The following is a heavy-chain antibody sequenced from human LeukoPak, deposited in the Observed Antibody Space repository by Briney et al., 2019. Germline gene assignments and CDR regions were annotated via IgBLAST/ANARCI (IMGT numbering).Heavy chain of an antibody. CDR3: ARGDYDFWSGYYTGNWFDP. J-gene: IGHJ5*02. Sequence: ASXXVSCKASGYTFTSYYMHWVRQAPGQGLEWMGIINPSGGSTSYAQKFQGRVTMTRDTSTSTVYMELSSLRSEDTAVYYCARGDYDFWSGYYTGNWFDPWGQGTLVTVSS. CDR1: GYTFTSYY. V-gene: IGHV1-46*03. D-gene: IGHD3-3*01. CDR2: INPSGGST.